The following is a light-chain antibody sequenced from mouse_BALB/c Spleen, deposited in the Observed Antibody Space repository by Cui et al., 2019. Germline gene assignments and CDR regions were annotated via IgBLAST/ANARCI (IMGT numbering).Light chain of an antibody. CDR2: YAS. J-gene: IGKJ5*01. Sequence: DILLTQSPAIRSASPGARVSFSCRGSQSIGTSIHWYQQRTNGSPRLLIKYASESISGIPSRFSGSGSGTDFTLSINSVESEDIADYYCQQSNRWPLTFGAGTKLELK. V-gene: IGKV5-48*01. CDR1: QSIGTS. CDR3: QQSNRWPLT.